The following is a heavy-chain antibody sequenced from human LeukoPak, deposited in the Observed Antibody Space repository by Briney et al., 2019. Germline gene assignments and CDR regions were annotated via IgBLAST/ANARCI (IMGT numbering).Heavy chain of an antibody. V-gene: IGHV3-23*01. J-gene: IGHJ4*02. D-gene: IGHD3-10*01. CDR3: AKDHLGSGSYVLNFDY. CDR2: ISSSGGST. Sequence: GGSLRLSCAASGFPFSSYAMTWVRQAPGKGLEWVSVISSSGGSTYYADSVKGRFTISRDNSKNSLYLQMNSLRAEDTAIYYCAKDHLGSGSYVLNFDYWGQGTLVTVSS. CDR1: GFPFSSYA.